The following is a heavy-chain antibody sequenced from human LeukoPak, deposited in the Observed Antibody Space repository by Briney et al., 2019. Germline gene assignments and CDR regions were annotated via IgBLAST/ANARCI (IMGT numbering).Heavy chain of an antibody. V-gene: IGHV3-48*04. CDR2: ICSSSSTI. Sequence: GGSLRLSCAASGFTFSNAWMSWDRQAPGKGLEWVSYICSSSSTIYYADSVKGRFTISRDNAKNSLYLQMNSLRAEDTAVYYCAINKNYYDSSGYYQGAHYFDYWGQGPLVTVPS. J-gene: IGHJ4*02. CDR3: AINKNYYDSSGYYQGAHYFDY. CDR1: GFTFSNAW. D-gene: IGHD3-22*01.